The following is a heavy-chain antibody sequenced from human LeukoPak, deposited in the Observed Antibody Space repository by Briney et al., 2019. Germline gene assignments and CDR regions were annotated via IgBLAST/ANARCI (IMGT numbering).Heavy chain of an antibody. V-gene: IGHV4-59*01. Sequence: PSETLSLTCTVSGGSISSYYWSWIRQPPGKGLEWIGYIYYSGSTNYNPSLKSRVTISVDTSKNQFSLKLSSVTAADTAVYYCARASYGSGSYSSWFDPWGQGTLVTVSS. CDR2: IYYSGST. D-gene: IGHD3-10*01. CDR3: ARASYGSGSYSSWFDP. J-gene: IGHJ5*02. CDR1: GGSISSYY.